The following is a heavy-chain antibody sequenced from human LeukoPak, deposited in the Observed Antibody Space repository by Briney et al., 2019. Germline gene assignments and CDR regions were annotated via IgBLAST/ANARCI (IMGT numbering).Heavy chain of an antibody. CDR2: IYPGDSDT. J-gene: IGHJ4*02. D-gene: IGHD2-21*01. CDR1: GYSFTSYW. V-gene: IGHV5-51*01. CDR3: ARHASSPHISVVFDY. Sequence: GESLEISCKGSGYSFTSYWIGWVRQMPGKGLEWMGIIYPGDSDTRYSPSFQGQVTISADKSISTAYLQWSSLKASDTAMYYCARHASSPHISVVFDYCDQGTLVTVSS.